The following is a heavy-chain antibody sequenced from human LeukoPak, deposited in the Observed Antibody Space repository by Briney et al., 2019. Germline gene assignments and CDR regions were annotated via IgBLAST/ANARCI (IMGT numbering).Heavy chain of an antibody. CDR2: IYFSGTT. D-gene: IGHD1-14*01. CDR1: GGSINSDDNY. Sequence: SQTLSLTCTGSGGSINSDDNYWRWIRQHPGKGLEWIGHIYFSGTTHYNPSLEGRSVISLDTSNSGFSLKVTSVTAADTAVYFCASVGRKYNWFDTLGQGTIVTVSS. V-gene: IGHV4-30-4*08. CDR3: ASVGRKYNWFDT. J-gene: IGHJ5*02.